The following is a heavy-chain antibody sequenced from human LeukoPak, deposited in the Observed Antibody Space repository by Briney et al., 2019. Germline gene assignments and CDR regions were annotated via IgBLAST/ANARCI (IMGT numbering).Heavy chain of an antibody. D-gene: IGHD3-22*01. CDR2: ISSSGSTI. Sequence: PGGSLGLSCAASGFTFSSYEMNWVRQAPGKRLEWVSYISSSGSTIYYADSVKGRFTISRDNAKNSLYLQMNSLRAEDTAVYYCARDSPRYYYDSSGPYAFDIWGQGTMVTVSS. CDR3: ARDSPRYYYDSSGPYAFDI. CDR1: GFTFSSYE. J-gene: IGHJ3*02. V-gene: IGHV3-48*03.